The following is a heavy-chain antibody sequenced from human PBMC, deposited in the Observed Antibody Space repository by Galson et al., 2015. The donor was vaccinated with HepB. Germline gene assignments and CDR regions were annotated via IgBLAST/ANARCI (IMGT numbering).Heavy chain of an antibody. CDR1: GFTFSNYA. CDR2: ISGSGGAT. CDR3: AKDRYYDSSGYLNWFDP. J-gene: IGHJ5*02. Sequence: LRLSCAASGFTFSNYAMNWVRQAPGKGLEWVSLISGSGGATYYADSVKGRFTISRDNSKSTLYLQMDSLRADDTAVYYCAKDRYYDSSGYLNWFDPWGQGTLVTVSS. V-gene: IGHV3-23*01. D-gene: IGHD3-22*01.